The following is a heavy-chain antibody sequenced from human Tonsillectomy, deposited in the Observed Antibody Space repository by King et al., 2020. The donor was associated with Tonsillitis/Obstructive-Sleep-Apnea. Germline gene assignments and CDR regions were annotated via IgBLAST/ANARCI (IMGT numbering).Heavy chain of an antibody. Sequence: QLQESGPGLVKPSETLSLTCTVSGGSISSYYWSWIRQPPGKGLEWIGYIFYSGNTNYNTSLKSRVTISVDTSKNHFSLKLSSVTAADTAVYYCARGRGYSYGYYFDYWGQGTLVTVSS. D-gene: IGHD5-18*01. CDR1: GGSISSYY. J-gene: IGHJ4*02. V-gene: IGHV4-59*01. CDR3: ARGRGYSYGYYFDY. CDR2: IFYSGNT.